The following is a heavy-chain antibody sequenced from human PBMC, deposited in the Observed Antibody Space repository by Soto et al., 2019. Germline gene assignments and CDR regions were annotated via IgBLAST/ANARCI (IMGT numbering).Heavy chain of an antibody. CDR3: ARDGPVVVVAATHYYYYYMDV. Sequence: SETLSLTCAVYGGSFSGYYWSWIRQPPGKGLEWIGEINHSGSTNYNPSLKSRVTISVDTSKNQFSLKLSSVTAADTAVYYCARDGPVVVVAATHYYYYYMDVWGKGTTVTVSS. CDR1: GGSFSGYY. J-gene: IGHJ6*03. D-gene: IGHD2-15*01. V-gene: IGHV4-34*01. CDR2: INHSGST.